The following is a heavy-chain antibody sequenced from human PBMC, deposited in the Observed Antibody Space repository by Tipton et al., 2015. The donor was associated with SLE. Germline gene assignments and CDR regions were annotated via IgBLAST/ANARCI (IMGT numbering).Heavy chain of an antibody. D-gene: IGHD3-10*01. V-gene: IGHV4-59*01. CDR2: IYHNGAT. CDR3: TRGRFNSGTLPYYNYYYYMDV. Sequence: CSWIRQPPGKGLEWVGFIYHNGATKYNPSLKNRLSISIDTTKNQFSLKLTSVTAADSAVYYCTRGRFNSGTLPYYNYYYYMDVWGKGTAVTVSS. J-gene: IGHJ6*03.